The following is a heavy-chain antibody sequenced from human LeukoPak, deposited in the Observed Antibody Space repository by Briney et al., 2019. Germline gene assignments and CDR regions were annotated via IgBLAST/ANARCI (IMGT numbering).Heavy chain of an antibody. V-gene: IGHV5-51*01. Sequence: GESLKISCKGSGYIFTSYWIGWVRQMPGKGLEWMGIIYPGDSDTRYSPSFQGQVTISADKSISTASLQWSSLKASDTAMYYCARLSAVPRGEFDYWGQGTLVTVPS. D-gene: IGHD3-16*01. CDR2: IYPGDSDT. CDR1: GYIFTSYW. CDR3: ARLSAVPRGEFDY. J-gene: IGHJ4*02.